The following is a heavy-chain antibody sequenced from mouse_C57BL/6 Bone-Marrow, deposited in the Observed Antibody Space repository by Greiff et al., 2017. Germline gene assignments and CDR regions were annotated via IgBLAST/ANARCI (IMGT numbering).Heavy chain of an antibody. J-gene: IGHJ2*01. CDR1: GFNIKDDY. CDR3: TTITKVVA. CDR2: IDPENGDT. D-gene: IGHD1-1*01. Sequence: VQLQQSGAELVRPGASVKLSCTASGFNIKDDYMHWVKQRPEQGLEWIGWIDPENGDTEYASKFQGKATITADTSSNTAYLQLSSLTSEDTAVYYCTTITKVVAWSQGTTLTVSS. V-gene: IGHV14-4*01.